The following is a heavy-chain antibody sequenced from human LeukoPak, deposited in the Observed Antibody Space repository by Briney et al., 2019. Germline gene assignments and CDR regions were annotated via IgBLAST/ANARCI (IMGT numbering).Heavy chain of an antibody. Sequence: GGSLRLSCAASGFTFSSSWMSWVRQAPGKGLEWVAHIKQDGSDKYYGDSVKGRFTISRDNAKNSLYLQLNSLRVEDTAMYYCARHSSGSYYTYWGQGTLVTVSS. CDR1: GFTFSSSW. D-gene: IGHD3-10*01. CDR2: IKQDGSDK. J-gene: IGHJ4*02. V-gene: IGHV3-7*01. CDR3: ARHSSGSYYTY.